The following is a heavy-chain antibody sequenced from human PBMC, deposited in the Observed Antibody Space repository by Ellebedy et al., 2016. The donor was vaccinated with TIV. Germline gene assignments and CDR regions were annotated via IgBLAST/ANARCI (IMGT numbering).Heavy chain of an antibody. CDR1: GYTFTSYD. CDR3: ARARGIAAAGTRYFQH. D-gene: IGHD6-13*01. J-gene: IGHJ1*01. CDR2: MNPNSGNT. Sequence: ASVKVSXKASGYTFTSYDINWVRQATGQGLEWMGWMNPNSGNTGYAQKFQGRVTMTRNTSISTAYMELSSLRSEDMAVYYCARARGIAAAGTRYFQHWGQGTLVTVSS. V-gene: IGHV1-8*01.